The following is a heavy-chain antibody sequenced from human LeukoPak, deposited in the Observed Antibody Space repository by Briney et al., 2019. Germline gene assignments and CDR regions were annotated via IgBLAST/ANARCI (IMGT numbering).Heavy chain of an antibody. CDR2: IYSGGST. Sequence: GGSLRLSCAVSGFNVSNNYMCWVRQAPGKGLEWVSVIYSGGSTYYADSVKGRFTISRDNSKNTLYLQMNSLRAEDTAVYYCARDLYHWGQGTLVTVSS. V-gene: IGHV3-53*01. J-gene: IGHJ5*02. CDR1: GFNVSNNY. CDR3: ARDLYH.